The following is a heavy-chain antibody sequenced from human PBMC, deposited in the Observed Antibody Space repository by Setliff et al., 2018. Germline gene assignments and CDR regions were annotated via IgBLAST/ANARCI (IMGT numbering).Heavy chain of an antibody. CDR1: GGSFSGYY. J-gene: IGHJ6*03. CDR2: INHSGST. V-gene: IGHV4-34*01. Sequence: SETLSLTCAVYGGSFSGYYWSWIRQPPGKGLEWIGEINHSGSTNYNPSLKSRVTISVDTSKNQFSLKLSSVAAADTAVYYCARAYSYYYYYMGVWGKGTTVTVSS. D-gene: IGHD4-4*01. CDR3: ARAYSYYYYYMGV.